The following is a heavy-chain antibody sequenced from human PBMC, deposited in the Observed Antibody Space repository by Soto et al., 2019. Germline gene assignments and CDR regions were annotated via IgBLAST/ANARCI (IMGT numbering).Heavy chain of an antibody. Sequence: PGGSLRLSCAASEFTFSSYWMHWVRQAPGKGLVWVSRINSDGSSTSYADSVKGRFTISRDNAKNTLYLQMNSLRAEDTAVYYCARESAGYDLIETLLDYWGQGTLVTVSS. CDR2: INSDGSST. J-gene: IGHJ4*02. CDR1: EFTFSSYW. D-gene: IGHD5-12*01. CDR3: ARESAGYDLIETLLDY. V-gene: IGHV3-74*01.